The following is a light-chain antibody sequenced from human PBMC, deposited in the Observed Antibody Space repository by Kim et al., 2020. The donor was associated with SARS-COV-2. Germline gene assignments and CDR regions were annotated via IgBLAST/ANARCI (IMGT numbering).Light chain of an antibody. CDR3: QQSYSTPRT. CDR2: AAS. J-gene: IGKJ1*01. Sequence: ASVGDRVTNTCRASQTISRYVNWYQQKPGKAPNLLIYAASSLQSGVPSRIRGSGSGTDFTLPISSLQPEDFATYYCQQSYSTPRTFGQGTKVDIK. V-gene: IGKV1-39*01. CDR1: QTISRY.